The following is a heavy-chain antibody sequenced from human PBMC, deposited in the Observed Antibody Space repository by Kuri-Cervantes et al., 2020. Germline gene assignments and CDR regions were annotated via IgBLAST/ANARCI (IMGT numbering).Heavy chain of an antibody. Sequence: SETLSLTCAVYGGSFSGYYWSWIRQPPGKGLEWIGEINHSGGTNYNPSLKSRVTISVDTSKNQFSLKLSSVTAADTAVYYCASFPYYYDSSDDYWGQGTLVTVSS. J-gene: IGHJ4*02. CDR3: ASFPYYYDSSDDY. CDR2: INHSGGT. D-gene: IGHD3-22*01. V-gene: IGHV4-34*01. CDR1: GGSFSGYY.